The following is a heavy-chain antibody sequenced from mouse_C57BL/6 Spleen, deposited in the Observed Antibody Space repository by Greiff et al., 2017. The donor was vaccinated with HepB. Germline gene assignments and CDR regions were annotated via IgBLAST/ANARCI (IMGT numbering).Heavy chain of an antibody. Sequence: QVQLQQSGAELVKPGASVKISCKASGYAFSSYWMNWVKQRPGKGLEWIGQIYPGDGDTNYNGKFKGKATLTADKSSSTAYMQLSSLTSEDSAVYFCARGPDGPYRYFDVWGTGTTVTVSS. V-gene: IGHV1-80*01. CDR3: ARGPDGPYRYFDV. CDR2: IYPGDGDT. J-gene: IGHJ1*03. D-gene: IGHD2-3*01. CDR1: GYAFSSYW.